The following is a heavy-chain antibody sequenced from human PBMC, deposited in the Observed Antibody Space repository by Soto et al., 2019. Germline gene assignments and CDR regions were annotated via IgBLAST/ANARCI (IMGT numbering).Heavy chain of an antibody. Sequence: PSQTLSLTCAISGDSVSSNSAAWNWIRLSPSRGLEWLARTYYRSRWYNDYAVSVRSRITVNPDTSKNQFSLQLTSVTPEDTALYYCARDIRGSGYYASYYGMDVWGQGTTVTVSS. CDR2: TYYRSRWYN. J-gene: IGHJ6*02. V-gene: IGHV6-1*01. CDR1: GDSVSSNSAA. CDR3: ARDIRGSGYYASYYGMDV. D-gene: IGHD3-3*01.